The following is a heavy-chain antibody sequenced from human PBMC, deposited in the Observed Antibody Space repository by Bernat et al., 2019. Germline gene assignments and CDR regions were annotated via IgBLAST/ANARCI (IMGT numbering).Heavy chain of an antibody. V-gene: IGHV3-33*01. D-gene: IGHD3-16*01. CDR1: EFTFSSFG. CDR3: ERENGGLGAMDV. CDR2: IWYDGSKE. Sequence: QVQVVESGGGVVQPGRSLRLSCAASEFTFSSFGMHWVRQAPDKGLEWVALIWYDGSKEYYADSVKGRFTISRDNSKNTLWLQMNSLRAEDTAVYYCERENGGLGAMDVWGKGTTVTVSS. J-gene: IGHJ6*03.